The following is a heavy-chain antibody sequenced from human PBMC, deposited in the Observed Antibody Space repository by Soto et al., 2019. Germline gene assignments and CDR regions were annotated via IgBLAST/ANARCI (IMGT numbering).Heavy chain of an antibody. CDR1: GYTFTSYG. J-gene: IGHJ4*02. CDR3: ARATPEDYGDYGLTFDY. Sequence: ASVKVSCKASGYTFTSYGISWVRQAPGQGLEWMGWISAYNGNTNYAQKLQGRVTMTTDTSTSTAYMELRSLRSDDTAVYYCARATPEDYGDYGLTFDYWGQGTLVTVSS. V-gene: IGHV1-18*04. D-gene: IGHD4-17*01. CDR2: ISAYNGNT.